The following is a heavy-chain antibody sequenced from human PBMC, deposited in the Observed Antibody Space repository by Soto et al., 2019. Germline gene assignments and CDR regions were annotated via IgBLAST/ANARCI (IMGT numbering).Heavy chain of an antibody. CDR2: IWYDGSNK. V-gene: IGHV3-33*01. CDR1: GFTFSSYG. J-gene: IGHJ6*02. Sequence: GGSLRLSCATSGFTFSSYGMHWVRQAPGKGLEWVAVIWYDGSNKYYADSVKGRFTISRDNSKNTLYLQMNSLRAEDTAVYYCARAHSSAYYYGMDVWGQGTTVTVS. CDR3: ARAHSSAYYYGMDV. D-gene: IGHD3-3*01.